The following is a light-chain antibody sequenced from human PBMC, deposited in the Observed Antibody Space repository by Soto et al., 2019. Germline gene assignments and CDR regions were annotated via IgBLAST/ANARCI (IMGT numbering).Light chain of an antibody. Sequence: DIQMTQSPSSLPASVGDRVTITCRACQNIIKYLNWYQHKPGKAPTLLIYGASKLQSGVPSTFSVSGSETDSTLTINGLQPEEFATYYCQDTVSMSPLTFGGVTKVEIK. CDR1: QNIIKY. CDR2: GAS. V-gene: IGKV1-39*01. CDR3: QDTVSMSPLT. J-gene: IGKJ4*01.